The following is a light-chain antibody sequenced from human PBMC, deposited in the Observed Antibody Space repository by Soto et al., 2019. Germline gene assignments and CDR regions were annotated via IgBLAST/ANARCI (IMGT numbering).Light chain of an antibody. V-gene: IGLV2-14*01. CDR1: SSDVGGYNY. CDR2: DVS. Sequence: QSVLTQPASVSGSPGQSITTSCTGTSSDVGGYNYVSWYQQYPGKAPKLMIYDVSNRPSGVSNRFSGSKSGNTASLTISGLQAEDEADYYCSSYTNSNTLVFGSGTKVTVL. CDR3: SSYTNSNTLV. J-gene: IGLJ1*01.